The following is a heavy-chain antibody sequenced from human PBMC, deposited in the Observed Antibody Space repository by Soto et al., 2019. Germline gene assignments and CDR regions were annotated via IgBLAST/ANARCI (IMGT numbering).Heavy chain of an antibody. CDR2: IYPGDSDT. D-gene: IGHD2-15*01. CDR1: GYSFTSYW. V-gene: IGHV5-51*01. CDR3: ARPGAYCSGGSCPSYFEY. Sequence: GESLKISCKGSGYSFTSYWIGWVRQMPGKGLEWMGIIYPGDSDTRYSPSFQGQVTISADKSISTAYLQWSSLKASDTAMYYCARPGAYCSGGSCPSYFEYWGQGTLVTVSS. J-gene: IGHJ4*02.